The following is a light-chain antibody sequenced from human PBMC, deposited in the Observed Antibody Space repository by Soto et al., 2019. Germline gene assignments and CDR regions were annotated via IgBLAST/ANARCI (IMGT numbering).Light chain of an antibody. CDR2: DTS. J-gene: IGKJ2*01. Sequence: EIVLTQSPATLSLSPGERATLSCRASQSVSRYLAWFQHKPGQAPRVLIYDTSNRATGIPARFSGSGSGTDFTLTISSLEPEDFALYYCQQRSNWPYTFGQGTKLEIK. V-gene: IGKV3-11*01. CDR1: QSVSRY. CDR3: QQRSNWPYT.